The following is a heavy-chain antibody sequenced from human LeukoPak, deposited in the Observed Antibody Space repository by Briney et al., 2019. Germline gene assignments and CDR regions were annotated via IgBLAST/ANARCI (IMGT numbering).Heavy chain of an antibody. J-gene: IGHJ6*03. Sequence: PSETLCLTCTVSGGSISSGSYYWSWIRQPAGKGLEWIGRIYTSGSTNYNPSLKSRVTISVDTSKNQFSLKLSSVTAADTAVYYCARGSSRITGTSVDYYHYYMDVWGKGTTVTVSS. V-gene: IGHV4-61*02. D-gene: IGHD1-7*01. CDR3: ARGSSRITGTSVDYYHYYMDV. CDR2: IYTSGST. CDR1: GGSISSGSYY.